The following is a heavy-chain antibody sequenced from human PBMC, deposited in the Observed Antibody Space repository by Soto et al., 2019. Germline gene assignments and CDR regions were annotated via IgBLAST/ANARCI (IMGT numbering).Heavy chain of an antibody. CDR1: GFTFSSYG. CDR3: ARDYYKYYDSSGYYRSPAY. D-gene: IGHD3-22*01. V-gene: IGHV3-30*03. J-gene: IGHJ4*02. Sequence: GGSLRLSCAASGFTFSSYGMHWVRQAPGKGLEWVAVISYDGSDKDYADSVKGRFTISRDNSRNTLFLQMNSLRAEDTAVYYSARDYYKYYDSSGYYRSPAYWGQGTLVTVSS. CDR2: ISYDGSDK.